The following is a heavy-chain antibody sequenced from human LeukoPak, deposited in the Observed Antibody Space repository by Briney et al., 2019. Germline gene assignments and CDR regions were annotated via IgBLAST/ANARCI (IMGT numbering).Heavy chain of an antibody. Sequence: ASVKVSCKASGYTFTTYGISWVRQAPGQGLEWMGRISPYNGNTNYAQKLQGRVTMTTDTSTSTAYMELSSLRSEDTAVYYCARDRQQLVHDYWGQGTLVTVSS. J-gene: IGHJ4*02. D-gene: IGHD6-13*01. CDR3: ARDRQQLVHDY. CDR2: ISPYNGNT. CDR1: GYTFTTYG. V-gene: IGHV1-18*01.